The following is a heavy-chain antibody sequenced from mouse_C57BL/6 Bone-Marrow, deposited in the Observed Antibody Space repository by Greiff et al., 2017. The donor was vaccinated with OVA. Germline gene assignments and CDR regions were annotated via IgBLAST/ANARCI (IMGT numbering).Heavy chain of an antibody. CDR3: TRLRWFFFDY. J-gene: IGHJ2*01. V-gene: IGHV1-15*01. Sequence: QVQLKQSGAELVRPGASVTLSCKASGYTFTDYEMHWVKQTPVHGLEWIGAIDPDTGGTAYNQKFKGKAILTADKSSSTAYMELRSLTSEDSAVYYCTRLRWFFFDYRGQGTTLTVSS. CDR2: IDPDTGGT. D-gene: IGHD2-3*01. CDR1: GYTFTDYE.